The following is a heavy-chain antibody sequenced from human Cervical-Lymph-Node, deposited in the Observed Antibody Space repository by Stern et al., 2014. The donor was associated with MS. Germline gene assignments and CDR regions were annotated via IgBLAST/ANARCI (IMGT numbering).Heavy chain of an antibody. CDR2: ISWNSGTI. V-gene: IGHV3-9*01. CDR1: GFTFDDYA. J-gene: IGHJ4*02. CDR3: AKNKTRSSAFFAY. Sequence: EVQLEESGGDLVQPGRSLRLSCAAFGFTFDDYAMHWVRQAPGKGLEWVAGISWNSGTIGYADSVKGRFPTSRDNAYSSLYFQMNRLKPGGPGLDYCAKNKTRSSAFFAYWGQGTLVTVSS. D-gene: IGHD6-19*01.